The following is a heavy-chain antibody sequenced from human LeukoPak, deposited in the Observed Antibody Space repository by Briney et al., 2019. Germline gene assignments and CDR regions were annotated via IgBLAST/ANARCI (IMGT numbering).Heavy chain of an antibody. CDR3: AKYVGQSGSNYYGLDV. CDR1: GFTFNTYS. D-gene: IGHD1-26*01. CDR2: ITASGGSP. Sequence: GGSLRLSCAASGFTFNTYSMNWVRQAPGKGLEWVSGITASGGSPYYTDSVKGRFTISRDNSKNTLFMQMNSLRDEDTALYYCAKYVGQSGSNYYGLDVWGQGTAVTVSS. J-gene: IGHJ6*02. V-gene: IGHV3-23*01.